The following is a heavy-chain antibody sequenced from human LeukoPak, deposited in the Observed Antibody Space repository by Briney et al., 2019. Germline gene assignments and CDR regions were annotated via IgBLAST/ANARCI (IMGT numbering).Heavy chain of an antibody. Sequence: PGGSLRLSCEASGFTFSDYGMLWVRQPPGKGLDWVAFIRHDGNKKLYADSVKGRFTISRDNSKNTLYLYVNSLRPDDSAVYYCVKDNPLDYWGQGTLVIVSS. V-gene: IGHV3-30*02. CDR3: VKDNPLDY. J-gene: IGHJ4*02. CDR1: GFTFSDYG. CDR2: IRHDGNKK.